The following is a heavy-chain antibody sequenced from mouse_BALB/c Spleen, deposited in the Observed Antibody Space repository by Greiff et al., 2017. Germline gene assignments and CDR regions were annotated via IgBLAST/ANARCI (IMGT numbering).Heavy chain of an antibody. Sequence: EVKVVESGGGLVQPGGSMKLSCVASGFTFSNYWMNWVRQSPEKGLEWVAEIRLKSNNYATHYAESVKGRFTISRDDSKSSVYLQMNNLRAEDTGIYYCTRGSSYYFDYWGQGTTLTVSS. V-gene: IGHV6-6*02. CDR3: TRGSSYYFDY. CDR1: GFTFSNYW. CDR2: IRLKSNNYAT. J-gene: IGHJ2*01. D-gene: IGHD1-1*01.